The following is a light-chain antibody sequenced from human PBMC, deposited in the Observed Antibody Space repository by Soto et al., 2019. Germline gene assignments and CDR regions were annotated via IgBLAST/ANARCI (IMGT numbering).Light chain of an antibody. Sequence: QSVLTQPPSASGSPGQSVAISCTGTSSDVGGYNFVSWYQQHPGKAPRLVIYEVTKRPSGIPDRFSGSKSGNTASLTVSGLQAEDEADYYCSSYAGNRHFYVFGTGTKLTV. J-gene: IGLJ1*01. V-gene: IGLV2-8*01. CDR2: EVT. CDR3: SSYAGNRHFYV. CDR1: SSDVGGYNF.